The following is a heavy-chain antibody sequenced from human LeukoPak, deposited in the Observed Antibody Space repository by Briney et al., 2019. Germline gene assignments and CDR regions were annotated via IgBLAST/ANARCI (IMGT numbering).Heavy chain of an antibody. V-gene: IGHV3-7*01. D-gene: IGHD6-13*01. CDR2: VKQDGTEK. Sequence: PGGSLRLSCEASGFTFREYWMTWVRQAPGKGLEWVANVKQDGTEKFYVDSVKGRFTISRDNGKNSLYLQMNSLRVEDTAIYYCARAGGTSWADYWGQGTLVTVSS. CDR1: GFTFREYW. J-gene: IGHJ4*02. CDR3: ARAGGTSWADY.